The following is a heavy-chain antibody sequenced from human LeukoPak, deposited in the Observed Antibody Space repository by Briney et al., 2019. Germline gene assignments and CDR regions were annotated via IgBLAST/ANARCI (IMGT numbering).Heavy chain of an antibody. CDR2: ISGSGGST. D-gene: IGHD3-16*02. CDR1: GFTFSSYA. V-gene: IGHV3-23*01. J-gene: IGHJ4*02. Sequence: GGSLRLSCAASGFTFSSYAMSWVRQASGKGLEWVSAISGSGGSTYYADSVKGRFTISRDNSKNTLYLQMNSLRAEDTAVYYCAKDALHYDYVWGSYRTAAPVDYWGQGTLVTVSS. CDR3: AKDALHYDYVWGSYRTAAPVDY.